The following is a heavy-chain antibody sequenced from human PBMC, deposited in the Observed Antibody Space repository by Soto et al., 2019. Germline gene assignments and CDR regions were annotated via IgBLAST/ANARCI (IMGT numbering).Heavy chain of an antibody. Sequence: QVQLVESGGGVVQPGRSLRLSCAASGFTFSSYAMHWVRQAPGKGLEWVAVISYDGSNKYYADSVKGRFTISRDNSKNTLYLQMNSLRAEDTAVYYCAAHDYGDYEGLYWGQGTLVTVSS. V-gene: IGHV3-30-3*01. CDR1: GFTFSSYA. CDR2: ISYDGSNK. J-gene: IGHJ4*02. CDR3: AAHDYGDYEGLY. D-gene: IGHD4-17*01.